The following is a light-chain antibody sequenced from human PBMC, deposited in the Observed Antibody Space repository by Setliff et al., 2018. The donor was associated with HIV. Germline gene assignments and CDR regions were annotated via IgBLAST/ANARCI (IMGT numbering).Light chain of an antibody. V-gene: IGLV1-47*01. CDR1: SSNVGSNY. J-gene: IGLJ1*01. CDR2: RNN. CDR3: AAWDDSLSGYV. Sequence: QSVLTQPPSASGTPGQRVTISCSGSSSNVGSNYVYWYQQLPGTATKLLIYRNNQRPSGVPARFSGSKSGTSASLAISGLRSEDEADYYCAAWDDSLSGYVFGTGTKSPS.